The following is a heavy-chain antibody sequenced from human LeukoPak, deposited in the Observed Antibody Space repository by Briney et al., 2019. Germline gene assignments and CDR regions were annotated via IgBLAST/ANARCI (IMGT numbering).Heavy chain of an antibody. Sequence: ASVKVSCKASGGTFSSYAISWVRQAPRQGLEWMGGIIPIFGTANYAQKFQGRVTITTDESTSTAYMELSSLRSEDTAVYYCAREYYYDSSGSWNSFDPWGQGTLVTVSS. CDR1: GGTFSSYA. J-gene: IGHJ5*02. CDR2: IIPIFGTA. D-gene: IGHD3-22*01. CDR3: AREYYYDSSGSWNSFDP. V-gene: IGHV1-69*05.